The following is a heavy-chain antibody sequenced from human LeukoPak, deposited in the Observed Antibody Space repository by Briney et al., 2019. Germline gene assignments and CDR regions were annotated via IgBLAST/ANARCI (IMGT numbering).Heavy chain of an antibody. Sequence: SETLSLTCIVSGGSISSSDFDWVWIRRPQGKGLEWIGRIFNSVTTHYNPSLNTRFTVSADTPRNQFSLRLSSVTAADKAVYYCARRRKHTDHIDYWGQGTLVTVSS. V-gene: IGHV4-39*01. CDR1: GGSISSSDFD. CDR3: ARRRKHTDHIDY. J-gene: IGHJ4*02. CDR2: IFNSVTT. D-gene: IGHD1-14*01.